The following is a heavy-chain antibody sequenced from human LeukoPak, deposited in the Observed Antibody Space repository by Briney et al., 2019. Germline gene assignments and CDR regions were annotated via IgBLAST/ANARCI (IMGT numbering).Heavy chain of an antibody. CDR2: MNPNSGGT. CDR1: GYTLTGYY. D-gene: IGHD3-16*02. Sequence: GASVKVSCKASGYTLTGYYMHWVRQAPGQGLEWMGWMNPNSGGTKYAQKFQGRVTMTRDTSISTAYMELSRLRSDGTAMYYCARDKLGLGELSLYDQWGQGTLVTVFS. CDR3: ARDKLGLGELSLYDQ. V-gene: IGHV1-2*02. J-gene: IGHJ5*02.